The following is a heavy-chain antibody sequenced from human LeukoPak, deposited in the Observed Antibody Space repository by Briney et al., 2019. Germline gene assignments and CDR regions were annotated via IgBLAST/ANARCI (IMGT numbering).Heavy chain of an antibody. Sequence: SETLSLTCAVYGGSFSGYYWSWIRQPPGEGLEWIGEINHSGSTNYNPSLKSRVTISVDTSKNQFSLKLSSVTAADTAVYYCARLRSTRTYCSGGSCPLHNWFDPWGQGTLVTVSS. V-gene: IGHV4-34*01. J-gene: IGHJ5*02. CDR1: GGSFSGYY. CDR2: INHSGST. D-gene: IGHD2-15*01. CDR3: ARLRSTRTYCSGGSCPLHNWFDP.